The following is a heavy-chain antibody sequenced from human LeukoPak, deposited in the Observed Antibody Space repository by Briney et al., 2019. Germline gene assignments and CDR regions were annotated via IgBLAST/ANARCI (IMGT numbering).Heavy chain of an antibody. CDR3: AKEEAADGDAFDI. Sequence: PGRSLRLSCAASGFTFSSYGMHWVRQAPGKGLEWVTVISYDGGNEYFADSVKGRFTISRDNSKNTLYLQMSSLRAEDTAVYYCAKEEAADGDAFDIWGQGTMVTVSS. D-gene: IGHD6-13*01. V-gene: IGHV3-30*18. CDR2: ISYDGGNE. CDR1: GFTFSSYG. J-gene: IGHJ3*02.